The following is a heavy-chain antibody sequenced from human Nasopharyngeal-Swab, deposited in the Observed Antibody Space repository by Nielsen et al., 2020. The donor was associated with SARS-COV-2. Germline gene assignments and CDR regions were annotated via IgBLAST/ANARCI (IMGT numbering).Heavy chain of an antibody. D-gene: IGHD1-26*01. V-gene: IGHV5-10-1*01. CDR2: IDPSDSYT. Sequence: GESLKISCKGSGYSFTSYWISWVRQMPGKGLEWMGRIDPSDSYTNYSPSFQGHVTISADKSISTAYLQWSSLKASDTAMYYCAGPRIVGATTAWFDPWGQGTLVTVSS. CDR1: GYSFTSYW. J-gene: IGHJ5*02. CDR3: AGPRIVGATTAWFDP.